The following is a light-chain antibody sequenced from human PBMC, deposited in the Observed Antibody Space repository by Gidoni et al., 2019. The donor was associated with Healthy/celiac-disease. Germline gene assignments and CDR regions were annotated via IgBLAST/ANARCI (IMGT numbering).Light chain of an antibody. Sequence: DIQMTQSPSSLSASVGDRVTITCRASQSISSYLNWYQQKPGKAPKLLIYAASSLQRGVPSRFSGSGSGTDFTLTISSLQPEDFAPYYCQPSYSTPFTFGPGTNVDI. CDR1: QSISSY. CDR2: AAS. V-gene: IGKV1-39*01. CDR3: QPSYSTPFT. J-gene: IGKJ3*01.